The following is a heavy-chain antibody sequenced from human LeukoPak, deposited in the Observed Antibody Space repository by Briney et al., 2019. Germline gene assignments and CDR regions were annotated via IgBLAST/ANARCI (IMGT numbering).Heavy chain of an antibody. V-gene: IGHV4/OR15-8*02. Sequence: SETLSLTCVVSGGPIDDNYLWTWVRQPPGKGLDWIGEISHTEGAKYCPSLEGRVSISMDRSKNLFSLMLRSVTAADTAVYFCARHYNFSSPYNNWGQGILVTVSS. CDR3: ARHYNFSSPYNN. J-gene: IGHJ4*02. CDR1: GGPIDDNYL. CDR2: ISHTEGA. D-gene: IGHD3-3*01.